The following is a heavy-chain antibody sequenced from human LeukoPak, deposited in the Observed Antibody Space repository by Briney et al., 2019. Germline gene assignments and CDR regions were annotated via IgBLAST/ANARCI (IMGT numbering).Heavy chain of an antibody. J-gene: IGHJ4*02. D-gene: IGHD3-22*01. CDR3: ARPRGSSGQYFFDY. V-gene: IGHV3-23*01. CDR1: GFTFSSSA. CDR2: ITGSGGNT. Sequence: GGSLRLSCAASGFTFSSSAMTWVRQAPGKGPEWVSTITGSGGNTYYADSVKGLFSISRDNSKNTLYLQMNSLRAEDTAVYYCARPRGSSGQYFFDYWGQGTLVTVSS.